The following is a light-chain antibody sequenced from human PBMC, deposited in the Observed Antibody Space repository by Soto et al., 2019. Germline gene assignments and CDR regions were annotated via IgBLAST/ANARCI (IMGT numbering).Light chain of an antibody. Sequence: QSALAQPRSVSGSPGQSVTISCTRTSSDVGGYNYVSWYQQHPGKAPKLMIYDVSKRPSGVPDSFSGSKSGNTASLTISGLQAEDEAHYYCCSYAGSYTYVFRTGTKFTVL. CDR2: DVS. V-gene: IGLV2-11*01. CDR1: SSDVGGYNY. CDR3: CSYAGSYTYV. J-gene: IGLJ1*01.